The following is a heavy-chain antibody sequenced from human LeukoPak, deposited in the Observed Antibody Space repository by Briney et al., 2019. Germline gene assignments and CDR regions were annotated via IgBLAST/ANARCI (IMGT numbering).Heavy chain of an antibody. Sequence: GGSLRLSCAASGFTFSSYGMHWVRQAPGKGLEWVASIWYDGTNKNYADSVKGRFTISRDNSKSTVYLQMNSLRSEDTAVYYCARAGIVATSPFDYWGQGTLVTVSS. CDR2: IWYDGTNK. D-gene: IGHD5-12*01. V-gene: IGHV3-30*02. J-gene: IGHJ4*02. CDR3: ARAGIVATSPFDY. CDR1: GFTFSSYG.